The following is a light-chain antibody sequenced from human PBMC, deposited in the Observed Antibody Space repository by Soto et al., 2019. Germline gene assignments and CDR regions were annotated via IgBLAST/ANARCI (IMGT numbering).Light chain of an antibody. CDR1: QSISTNY. CDR3: QQHGVSPFT. V-gene: IGKV3-20*01. J-gene: IGKJ3*01. Sequence: EIVLTQSPGTLSLSPGERATLSCRASQSISTNYFGWYQHKPGQAPRLLIYGSSSRATCIPDRFSGGAAGTDFPLTISRREPEDYTGYYCQQHGVSPFTVGPGTKGDI. CDR2: GSS.